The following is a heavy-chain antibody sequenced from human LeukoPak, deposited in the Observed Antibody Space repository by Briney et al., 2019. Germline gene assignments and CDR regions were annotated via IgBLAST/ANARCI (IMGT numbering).Heavy chain of an antibody. V-gene: IGHV4-31*03. D-gene: IGHD2-2*01. J-gene: IGHJ3*02. CDR3: ARAWGDIVVVPAADDAFDI. Sequence: SETLSLTCTVSGGSISSGGYYWSWIRQHPGKGLEWIGYIYYSGSTYYNPSLKSRVTISVDTSKNQFSLKLSSVTAADTAVYYCARAWGDIVVVPAADDAFDIWGQGTMVTVSS. CDR2: IYYSGST. CDR1: GGSISSGGYY.